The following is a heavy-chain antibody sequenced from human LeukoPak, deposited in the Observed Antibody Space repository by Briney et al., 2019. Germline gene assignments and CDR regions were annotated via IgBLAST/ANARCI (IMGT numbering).Heavy chain of an antibody. V-gene: IGHV3-23*01. CDR3: AKDRPGIGVAGTLDV. CDR2: ISGSGGST. J-gene: IGHJ6*04. D-gene: IGHD6-19*01. Sequence: GGSLRLSCAASGFTFRSYGMSWVRQAPGKGLEWVSAISGSGGSTYYADSVKGRFTISRDNSKNTLYLQMNSLRAEDTAVYYCAKDRPGIGVAGTLDVWGKGTTVTISS. CDR1: GFTFRSYG.